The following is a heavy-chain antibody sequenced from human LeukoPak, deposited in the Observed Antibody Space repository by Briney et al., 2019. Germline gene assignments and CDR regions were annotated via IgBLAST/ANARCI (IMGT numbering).Heavy chain of an antibody. CDR2: MNPNSGNT. V-gene: IGHV1-8*01. J-gene: IGHJ5*02. Sequence: GASVKVSCKASGYTFTSYDINWVRQATGQGLEWMGWMNPNSGNTGYAQKFQGRVTMTRDTSISTAYMELSRLRSDDTAVYYCARGPFGWFDPWGQGTLVTVSS. D-gene: IGHD3-16*01. CDR1: GYTFTSYD. CDR3: ARGPFGWFDP.